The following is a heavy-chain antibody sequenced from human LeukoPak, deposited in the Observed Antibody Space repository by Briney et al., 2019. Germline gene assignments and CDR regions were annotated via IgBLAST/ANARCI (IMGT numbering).Heavy chain of an antibody. J-gene: IGHJ6*03. Sequence: PGGSLRLSCAASGFTFSRYAMSWVRQAPGKGLEWVSAISGGGGSAYYTDSVKGRFTVSRDNPKNTLYLQMNILRPEDTAVYYCAKDIADSSSWYGLLREPVGYYYMDVWGKGTTVTVSS. V-gene: IGHV3-23*01. CDR1: GFTFSRYA. D-gene: IGHD6-13*01. CDR3: AKDIADSSSWYGLLREPVGYYYMDV. CDR2: ISGGGGSA.